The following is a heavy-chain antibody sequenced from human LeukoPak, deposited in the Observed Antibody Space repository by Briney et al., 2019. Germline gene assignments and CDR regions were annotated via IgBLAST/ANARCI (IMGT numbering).Heavy chain of an antibody. D-gene: IGHD1-26*01. CDR1: GFTFSSYW. CDR2: IEQDGSEK. CDR3: ARDFGSGSYLPGFNWFDP. J-gene: IGHJ5*02. V-gene: IGHV3-7*01. Sequence: GGSLRLSCAASGFTFSSYWMSWVRQAPGKGLEWVANIEQDGSEKYYVDSVKGRFTISRDNAKNSLYLQMNSLRAEDTAVYYCARDFGSGSYLPGFNWFDPWGQGTLVTVSS.